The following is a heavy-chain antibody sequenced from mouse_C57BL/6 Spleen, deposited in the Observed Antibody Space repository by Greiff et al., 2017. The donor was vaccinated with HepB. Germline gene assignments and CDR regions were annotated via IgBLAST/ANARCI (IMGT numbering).Heavy chain of an antibody. CDR3: TYNWDGFAY. CDR1: GYTFTDYE. D-gene: IGHD4-1*01. V-gene: IGHV1-15*01. CDR2: IDPETGGT. Sequence: VKLVESGAELVRPGASVTLSCKASGYTFTDYEMHWVKQTPVHGLEWIGAIDPETGGTAYNKKFKGKAILTADKSSSTAYMELRSLTSEDSAVYYCTYNWDGFAYWGQGTLVTVAA. J-gene: IGHJ3*01.